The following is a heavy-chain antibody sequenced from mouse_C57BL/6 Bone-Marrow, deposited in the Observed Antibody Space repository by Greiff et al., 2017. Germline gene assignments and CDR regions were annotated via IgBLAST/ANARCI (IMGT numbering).Heavy chain of an antibody. CDR3: AISPVIKDAMDY. D-gene: IGHD2-4*01. CDR1: GFTFSDYY. J-gene: IGHJ4*01. Sequence: EVKLMESGGGLVQPGGSLKLSCAASGFTFSDYYMNWVRQTPEKRLEWVAYISNGGGSTYYPDTVKGRFTISRDKAKNTLYLQMSRLKSEDTAMYYCAISPVIKDAMDYWGQGTSVTVSS. V-gene: IGHV5-12*01. CDR2: ISNGGGST.